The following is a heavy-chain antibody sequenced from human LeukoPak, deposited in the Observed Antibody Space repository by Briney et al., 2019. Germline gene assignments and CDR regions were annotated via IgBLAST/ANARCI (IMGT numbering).Heavy chain of an antibody. J-gene: IGHJ3*02. V-gene: IGHV3-48*03. CDR3: AKEKRNLRGARDAFDI. Sequence: GGSLRLSCAASGFTFSSYEMNWVRQAPGKGLEWVSYISSSGSTIYYADSVKGRFTISRDNSKNTLDLQMNSLRADDTATYYCAKEKRNLRGARDAFDIWGQGTLVTVSA. CDR1: GFTFSSYE. D-gene: IGHD1-26*01. CDR2: ISSSGSTI.